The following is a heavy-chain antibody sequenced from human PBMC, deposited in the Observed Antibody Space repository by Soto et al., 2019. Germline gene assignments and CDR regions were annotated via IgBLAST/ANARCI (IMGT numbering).Heavy chain of an antibody. CDR3: ARSRVWSTFDY. CDR2: IKEDGSVT. V-gene: IGHV3-7*05. Sequence: LRDWCGVSGCTCGDYGVHWIRQAPGKGLEWVANIKEDGSVTYYVDSVKGRFTISRDNAKNSLYLQMNSLRAEDTAVFYCARSRVWSTFDYWGHRTLVTGSS. CDR1: GCTCGDYG. D-gene: IGHD6-19*01. J-gene: IGHJ4*01.